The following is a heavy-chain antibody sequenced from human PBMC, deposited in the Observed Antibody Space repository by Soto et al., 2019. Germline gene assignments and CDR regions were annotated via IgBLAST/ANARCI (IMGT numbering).Heavy chain of an antibody. D-gene: IGHD5-18*01. CDR3: AKAFGYRYAIDY. CDR2: ISAYNGNT. J-gene: IGHJ4*02. CDR1: GYTFTSYG. Sequence: QVQLVQSGAEVKKPGASVKVSCKAYGYTFTSYGISWVRQAPGQGRERMGWISAYNGNTNYAQKLQGRDTMTTDTATSTAYMELRSLRSDDTAVYYCAKAFGYRYAIDYWGQGTLVTVSS. V-gene: IGHV1-18*01.